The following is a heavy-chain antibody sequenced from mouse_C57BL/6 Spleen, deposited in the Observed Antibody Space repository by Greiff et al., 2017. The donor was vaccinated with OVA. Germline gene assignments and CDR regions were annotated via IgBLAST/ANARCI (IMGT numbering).Heavy chain of an antibody. J-gene: IGHJ4*01. CDR2: IDPENGDT. CDR1: GFNIKDDY. CDR3: THGYAMDY. V-gene: IGHV14-4*01. Sequence: DVKLQESGAELVRPGASVKLSCTASGFNIKDDYMHWVKQRPEQGLEWIGWIDPENGDTEYASKFQGKATITADTSSNTAYLQLSSLTSEDTAVYYCTHGYAMDYWGQGTSVTVSS.